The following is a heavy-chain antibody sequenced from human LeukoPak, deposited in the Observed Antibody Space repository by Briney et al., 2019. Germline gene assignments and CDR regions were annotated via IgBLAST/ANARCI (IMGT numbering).Heavy chain of an antibody. Sequence: PGGSLRLSCAEAGFTSRGYSRSGVRQAPGKGLEWVSSISSSSSYIYYADSVKGRFTISRDNAKNSLYLQMNSLRAEDTAVYYCARDLGRIVGATSGSNAFVIRGQGTMVTVSS. J-gene: IGHJ3*02. V-gene: IGHV3-21*01. CDR2: ISSSSSYI. CDR1: GFTSRGYS. D-gene: IGHD1-26*01. CDR3: ARDLGRIVGATSGSNAFVI.